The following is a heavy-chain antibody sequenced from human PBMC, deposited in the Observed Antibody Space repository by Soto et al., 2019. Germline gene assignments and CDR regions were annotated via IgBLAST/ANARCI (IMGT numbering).Heavy chain of an antibody. CDR1: GFSLSTSGVG. Sequence: QITLKESGPTLVKPTQTLTLTCTFSGFSLSTSGVGVGWIRQPPEKALEGLALIYWDDNKRYSPSLKSKLTITRETTKNQVFLTMTNIDPVDTATYYWAYAYSSSWYDYWGQGTLVTVGS. CDR3: AYAYSSSWYDY. CDR2: IYWDDNK. D-gene: IGHD6-13*01. J-gene: IGHJ4*02. V-gene: IGHV2-5*02.